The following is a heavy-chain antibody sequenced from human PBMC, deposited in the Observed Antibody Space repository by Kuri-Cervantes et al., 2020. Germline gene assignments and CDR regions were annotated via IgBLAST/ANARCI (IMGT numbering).Heavy chain of an antibody. J-gene: IGHJ4*02. CDR3: ARNLGYFGSGSLSD. D-gene: IGHD3-10*01. CDR2: IHSGGGT. CDR1: GFTFSSYA. V-gene: IGHV3-53*01. Sequence: GGSLRLSCAASGFTFSSYAMSWVRQAPGKGLEWVSVIHSGGGTYYADSVKGRFTISRDNSKNTLYFQMNSLRPEDTAVYYCARNLGYFGSGSLSDWGQGTLVTVSS.